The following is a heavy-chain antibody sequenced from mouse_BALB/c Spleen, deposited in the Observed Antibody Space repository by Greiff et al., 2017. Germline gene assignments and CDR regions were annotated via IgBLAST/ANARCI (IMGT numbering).Heavy chain of an antibody. V-gene: IGHV1S137*01. J-gene: IGHJ4*01. Sequence: VKLMEFGAELVRPGVSVKISCKGSGYTFTDYAMHWVKQSHAKSLEWIGVISTYYGDASYNQKFKGKATMTVDKSSSTAYMELARLTSEDSAIYYCARDWDDYYAMDYWGQGTSVTVSS. CDR1: GYTFTDYA. CDR2: ISTYYGDA. CDR3: ARDWDDYYAMDY. D-gene: IGHD4-1*01.